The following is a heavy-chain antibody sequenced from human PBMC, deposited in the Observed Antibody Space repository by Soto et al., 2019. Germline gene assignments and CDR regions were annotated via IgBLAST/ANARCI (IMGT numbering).Heavy chain of an antibody. CDR2: INHSGST. V-gene: IGHV4-34*01. D-gene: IGHD2-2*01. Sequence: PSETLFLTCAVYGGSFSGYYWSWIRQPPGKGLEWIGEINHSGSTNYNPSLKSRVTISVDTSKNQFSLKVTSVTAADTAVYYCAGHCTTTSCYWRFDPWGQGTLVTVSS. J-gene: IGHJ5*02. CDR1: GGSFSGYY. CDR3: AGHCTTTSCYWRFDP.